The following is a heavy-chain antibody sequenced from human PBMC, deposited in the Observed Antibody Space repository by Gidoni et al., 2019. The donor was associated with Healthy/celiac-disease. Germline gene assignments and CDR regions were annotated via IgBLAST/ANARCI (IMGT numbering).Heavy chain of an antibody. CDR3: TTDPGQPLAFSSPHYFDY. CDR2: MKSRTDGGTT. J-gene: IGHJ4*02. Sequence: EVQLVESGGGLVKPGGSLRLSCAASVFTFSTACMSWVRQAPGTGLAWVGRMKSRTDGGTTDYAAPVKSRFTISRDDSKNTLYLQMNSLKTEDTAVYYCTTDPGQPLAFSSPHYFDYWGQGTLVTVSS. D-gene: IGHD6-13*01. V-gene: IGHV3-15*01. CDR1: VFTFSTAC.